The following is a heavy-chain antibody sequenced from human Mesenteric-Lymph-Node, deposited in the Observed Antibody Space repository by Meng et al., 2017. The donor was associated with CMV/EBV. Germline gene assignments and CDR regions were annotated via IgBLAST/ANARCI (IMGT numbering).Heavy chain of an antibody. CDR3: ARVNYGDYVGDY. V-gene: IGHV3-11*01. CDR1: GFTFSDYY. D-gene: IGHD4-17*01. Sequence: CAASGFTFSDYYISWIRQAPGKGLEWVSYIRSSGSTIYYADSVKGRFTISRDNAKNSLYLQMNSLRAEDTAVYYCARVNYGDYVGDYWGQGTLVTVSS. CDR2: IRSSGSTI. J-gene: IGHJ4*02.